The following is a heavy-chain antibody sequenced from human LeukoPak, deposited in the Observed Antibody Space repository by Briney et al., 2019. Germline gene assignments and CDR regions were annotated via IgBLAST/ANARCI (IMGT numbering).Heavy chain of an antibody. J-gene: IGHJ5*02. CDR2: IYPSGST. Sequence: SETLSLTCTVSGGSISSGSYYWSWIRQPAGKGLEWIGRIYPSGSTNYNPSLKSRVTISVDTSKNQFSLKLSSVTAADTAVYYCARVPRRNWNYVGWFDPWGQGTLVTVSS. CDR3: ARVPRRNWNYVGWFDP. V-gene: IGHV4-61*02. CDR1: GGSISSGSYY. D-gene: IGHD1-7*01.